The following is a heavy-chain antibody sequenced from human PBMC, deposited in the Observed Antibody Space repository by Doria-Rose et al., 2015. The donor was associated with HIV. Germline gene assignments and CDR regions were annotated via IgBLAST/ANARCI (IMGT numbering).Heavy chain of an antibody. D-gene: IGHD3-3*01. CDR2: TYYTGTS. CDR3: ARMGSYRELDY. CDR1: GASVRSRGYY. J-gene: IGHJ4*02. V-gene: IGHV4-31*03. Sequence: SLTCSVSGASVRSRGYYWNWIRQVPGKGLESLGYTYYTGTSDYSPSLKSRLNMAVDTSKNQFSLKLSFVTVADTAVYYCARMGSYRELDYWGQGALVIVAA.